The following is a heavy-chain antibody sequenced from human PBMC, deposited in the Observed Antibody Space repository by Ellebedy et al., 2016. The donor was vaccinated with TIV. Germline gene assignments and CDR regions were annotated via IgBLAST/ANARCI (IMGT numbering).Heavy chain of an antibody. J-gene: IGHJ4*02. CDR2: ISHDGSDQ. D-gene: IGHD2/OR15-2a*01. V-gene: IGHV3-30*18. CDR3: AKDSRFMLTFYDFDH. Sequence: WVRQAPGKGLEWVAVISHDGSDQYYPESVRGRFTISRDDSKNTVYLEISSLRVDDTAMYYCAKDSRFMLTFYDFDHWGQGTPVTVSS.